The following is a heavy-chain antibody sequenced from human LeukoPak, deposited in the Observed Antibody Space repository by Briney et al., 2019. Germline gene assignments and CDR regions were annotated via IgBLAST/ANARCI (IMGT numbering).Heavy chain of an antibody. CDR3: AASVHNIAAAA. D-gene: IGHD6-13*01. CDR2: IIPIFGTP. V-gene: IGHV1-69*05. J-gene: IGHJ4*02. Sequence: SVKVSCKASGGTFSSYAISWVRQAPGQGLEWMGGIIPIFGTPNYAQKFQGRVTITTDESTSTAYMELSSLRSEDTAVYYCAASVHNIAAAAWGQGTLVTVSS. CDR1: GGTFSSYA.